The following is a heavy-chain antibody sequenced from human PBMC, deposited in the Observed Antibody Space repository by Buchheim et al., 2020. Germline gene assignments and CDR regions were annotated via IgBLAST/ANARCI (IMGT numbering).Heavy chain of an antibody. Sequence: QVQLVQSGAEVKKPGASVKVSCEASGYSFGSYGINWVRQAPGQGLEWMGWISADNGNTNYAQKFRGRVTMTTDPSTSTAYMELRSLRSDDTAVYYCARDFYYDSSGYHYLLGYWAQGTL. CDR1: GYSFGSYG. V-gene: IGHV1-18*01. J-gene: IGHJ4*02. CDR3: ARDFYYDSSGYHYLLGY. CDR2: ISADNGNT. D-gene: IGHD3-22*01.